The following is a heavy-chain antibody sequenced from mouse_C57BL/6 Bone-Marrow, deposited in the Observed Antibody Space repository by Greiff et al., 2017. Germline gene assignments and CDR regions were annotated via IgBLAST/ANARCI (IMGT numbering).Heavy chain of an antibody. V-gene: IGHV1-55*01. CDR2: IYPGSGST. CDR3: AQSLNWDHFDY. D-gene: IGHD4-1*02. J-gene: IGHJ2*01. CDR1: GYTFTSYW. Sequence: QVQLQQPGAELVKPWASVKMSCKASGYTFTSYWITWVTQRPGQGLVWIGDIYPGSGSTNYNEKFKSKATLTVDTSSSTADMQLSSLTSEDSAVYDCAQSLNWDHFDYWGQGTTLTVSS.